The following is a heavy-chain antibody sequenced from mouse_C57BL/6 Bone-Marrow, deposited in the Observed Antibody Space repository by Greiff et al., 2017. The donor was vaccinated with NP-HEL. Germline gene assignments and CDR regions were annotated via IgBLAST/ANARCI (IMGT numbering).Heavy chain of an antibody. CDR3: ATGSSHYYYAMDY. CDR1: GFSLTSYG. D-gene: IGHD1-1*01. V-gene: IGHV2-6*01. J-gene: IGHJ4*01. Sequence: VKLMESGPGLVAPSQSLSITCTVSGFSLTSYGVDWVRQSPGKGLEWLGVIWGVGSTNYNSALKSRLSISKDNSKSQVFLKMNSLQTDDTAMYYCATGSSHYYYAMDYWGQGTSVTVSS. CDR2: IWGVGST.